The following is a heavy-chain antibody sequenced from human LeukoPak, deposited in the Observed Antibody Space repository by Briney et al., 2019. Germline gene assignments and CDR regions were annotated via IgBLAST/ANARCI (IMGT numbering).Heavy chain of an antibody. V-gene: IGHV3-11*01. CDR2: ISSSGSTI. D-gene: IGHD6-13*01. CDR1: GFTFSDYY. Sequence: PGGSLRLSCAASGFTFSDYYMSWIRQAPGKGLEWVSYISSSGSTIYYADSVKGRFTISRDNSKNTLYLQMNSLRAEDTAVYYCARDLAAAGRMGFYDALDIWGQGTMVTVSS. J-gene: IGHJ3*02. CDR3: ARDLAAAGRMGFYDALDI.